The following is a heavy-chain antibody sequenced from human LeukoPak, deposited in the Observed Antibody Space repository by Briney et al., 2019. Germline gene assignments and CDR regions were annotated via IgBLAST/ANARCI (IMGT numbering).Heavy chain of an antibody. J-gene: IGHJ4*02. CDR2: ISPSGGST. D-gene: IGHD3-22*01. CDR1: GNTFTSYY. V-gene: IGHV1-46*01. Sequence: AASVKVSCKASGNTFTSYYMHWVRQAPGQGLEWMGIISPSGGSTSYAQKFQGRVTMTRDMSTSTVYMELSSLRSEDTAVYYCARPRSGNDSSGYYYGGLDYWGQGTLVTVSS. CDR3: ARPRSGNDSSGYYYGGLDY.